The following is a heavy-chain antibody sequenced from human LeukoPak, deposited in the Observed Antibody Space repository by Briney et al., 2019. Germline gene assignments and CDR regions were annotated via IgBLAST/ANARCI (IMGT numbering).Heavy chain of an antibody. J-gene: IGHJ5*02. D-gene: IGHD6-13*01. CDR1: GFSFDDYG. CDR2: ISWNSGRI. CDR3: AKDGWKTSSTWQPPTPNWLDP. Sequence: GGSLRLSCAASGFSFDDYGMHWVRQVPGKGLEWVSGISWNSGRIGYADSVKGRFTISRDNAKNSLYLQMNSLRAEDTALYYCAKDGWKTSSTWQPPTPNWLDPWGQGTLVTVSS. V-gene: IGHV3-9*01.